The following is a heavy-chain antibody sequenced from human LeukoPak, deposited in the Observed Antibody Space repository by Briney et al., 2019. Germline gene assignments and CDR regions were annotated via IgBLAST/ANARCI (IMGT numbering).Heavy chain of an antibody. CDR1: GFTFSSYA. Sequence: SGGSLRLSCAASGFTFSSYAMHWVRQAPGKGLEWVAVISYDGSNKYYADSVKGRFTISRDNSKNTLYLQMNSLRSEDTAVYYCATDIGYCSSTSCQTFDYWGQGTLVTVSS. J-gene: IGHJ4*02. CDR3: ATDIGYCSSTSCQTFDY. D-gene: IGHD2-2*01. V-gene: IGHV3-30-3*01. CDR2: ISYDGSNK.